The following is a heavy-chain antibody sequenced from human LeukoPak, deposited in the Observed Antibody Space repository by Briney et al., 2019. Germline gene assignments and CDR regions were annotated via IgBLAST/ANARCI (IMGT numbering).Heavy chain of an antibody. CDR2: INHSGSA. V-gene: IGHV4-34*01. CDR1: GGSFSGYY. J-gene: IGHJ4*02. D-gene: IGHD4-17*01. Sequence: SETPSLTCAVSGGSFSGYYWTWIRQPPGKGLEWIGEINHSGSANYNPSLKSRVTISLDTSKNQFSLKLSSVTAADTAVYYCARGQGTVTTHWGQGTLVTVSS. CDR3: ARGQGTVTTH.